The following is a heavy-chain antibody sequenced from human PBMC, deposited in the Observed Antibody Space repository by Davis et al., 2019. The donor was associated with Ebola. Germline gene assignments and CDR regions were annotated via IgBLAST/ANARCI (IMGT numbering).Heavy chain of an antibody. CDR3: AKGLKVSGWYYFDY. V-gene: IGHV3-7*01. J-gene: IGHJ4*02. CDR2: IKQDGSEK. D-gene: IGHD6-19*01. CDR1: GFTFSSYW. Sequence: GESLKISCAASGFTFSSYWMSWVRQAPGKGLEWVANIKQDGSEKYYVDSVKGRFTISRDNSKNTLYLQMNSLRAEDTAVYYCAKGLKVSGWYYFDYWGQGTLVTVSS.